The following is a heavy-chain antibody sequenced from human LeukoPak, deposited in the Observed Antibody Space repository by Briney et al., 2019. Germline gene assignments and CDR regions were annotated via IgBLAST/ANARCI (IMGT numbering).Heavy chain of an antibody. CDR2: IYYSGST. CDR3: ATHPPKVCTGGSCTDY. CDR1: GGSISSYS. V-gene: IGHV4-59*01. D-gene: IGHD2-15*01. Sequence: PSETLSLTCTVSGGSISSYSWSWIRQPPRKGLEWIGYIYYSGSTNYNPSLKSRVTISVDMSKNQFSLKLSSVTAADTAVYYCATHPPKVCTGGSCTDYWGQGTLVTVSS. J-gene: IGHJ4*02.